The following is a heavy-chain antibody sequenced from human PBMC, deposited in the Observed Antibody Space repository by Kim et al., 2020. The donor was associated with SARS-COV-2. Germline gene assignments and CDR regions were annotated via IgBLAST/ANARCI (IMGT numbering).Heavy chain of an antibody. Sequence: SQTLSLTCAISGDSVSGNSVSWHWIRQSPSRGLEWLGKTYYRSKWCYEYAVSVKSRITINPDTSRNQFSLQLNSVTPEDTAKYFCARSRWGDGYISWGQGTLVTVSS. D-gene: IGHD5-12*01. V-gene: IGHV6-1*01. CDR3: ARSRWGDGYIS. CDR2: TYYRSKWCY. CDR1: GDSVSGNSVS. J-gene: IGHJ5*02.